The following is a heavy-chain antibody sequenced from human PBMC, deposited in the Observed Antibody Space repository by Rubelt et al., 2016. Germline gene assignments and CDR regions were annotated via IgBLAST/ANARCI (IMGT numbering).Heavy chain of an antibody. CDR1: GFTVSSDY. CDR2: INSGGDT. D-gene: IGHD3-22*01. V-gene: IGHV3-66*01. J-gene: IGHJ3*02. Sequence: PGGSLRLSCAASGFTVSSDYMSWVRQAPGKGLEWVSVINSGGDTYYADPVKGRFTTSRDSSKNTLYLQMNSLRVEDTAVYYCARASYYESSGYDDAFDIWGQGTMVTVSS. CDR3: ARASYYESSGYDDAFDI.